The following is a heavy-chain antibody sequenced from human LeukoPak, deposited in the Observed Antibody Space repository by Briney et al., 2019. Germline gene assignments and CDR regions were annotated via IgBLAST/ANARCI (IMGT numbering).Heavy chain of an antibody. V-gene: IGHV4-59*08. CDR1: GGSTSGYY. J-gene: IGHJ5*02. CDR3: ARHQGYCVTNSCGVVWLDP. D-gene: IGHD2-15*01. CDR2: IHNRGGA. Sequence: SETLSLTCTVSGGSTSGYYWSCVRPPPGEGLEWVGCIHNRGGANYNPSPKNRVSRSVDTPSNQLSLKLNAVTAADTAVYFCARHQGYCVTNSCGVVWLDPWGERTLDSVSS.